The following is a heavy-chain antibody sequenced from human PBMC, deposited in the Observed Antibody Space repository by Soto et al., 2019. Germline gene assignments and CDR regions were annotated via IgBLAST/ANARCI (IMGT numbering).Heavy chain of an antibody. J-gene: IGHJ4*02. Sequence: PGGSLRLSCAASGFTFGASALQWVRQAPGKGLEWVALISYDGSNKYYADSVKGRFTISRDNSKNTLYLQMNSLRAEDTAVYYCARDKRDLRFLEWSYYFDYWGQGTLVTVSS. D-gene: IGHD3-3*01. CDR2: ISYDGSNK. V-gene: IGHV3-30-3*01. CDR1: GFTFGASA. CDR3: ARDKRDLRFLEWSYYFDY.